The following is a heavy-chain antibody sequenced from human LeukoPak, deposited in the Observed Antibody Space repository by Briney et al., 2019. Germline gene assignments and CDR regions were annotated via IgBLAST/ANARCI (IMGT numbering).Heavy chain of an antibody. J-gene: IGHJ4*02. Sequence: PWETLSLTCTVSGGSISSSSYYWGWVRQPPGKGLEWIGSIYYSASTYYNPSLKSRVTISVDTSKNQFSLKLSSVTAADTAVYYCARHGSINMIVKGFDYWGQGTLVTVSS. CDR3: ARHGSINMIVKGFDY. V-gene: IGHV4-39*01. CDR2: IYYSAST. D-gene: IGHD3-22*01. CDR1: GGSISSSSYY.